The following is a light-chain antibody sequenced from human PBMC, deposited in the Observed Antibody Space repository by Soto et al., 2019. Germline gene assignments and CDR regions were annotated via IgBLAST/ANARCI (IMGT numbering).Light chain of an antibody. V-gene: IGKV3-15*01. Sequence: EIVMTQSPATLAASPGERVTLSCRASQTVSTNLAWYQQKRGQAPRLLIYGASTRATDFPARFSGSGSGTEFTLTISSLQSEDSGVYYCQQYYYRPPYTFGQGTKLEIK. CDR3: QQYYYRPPYT. CDR2: GAS. J-gene: IGKJ2*01. CDR1: QTVSTN.